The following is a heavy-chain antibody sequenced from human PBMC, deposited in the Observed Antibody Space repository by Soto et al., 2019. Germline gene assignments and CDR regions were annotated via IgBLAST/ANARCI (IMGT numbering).Heavy chain of an antibody. V-gene: IGHV4-31*01. J-gene: IGHJ5*02. CDR1: GGSITRGGYY. CDR3: ARDPAP. Sequence: QVQLQESGPGLVKPSETLSLTCTVSGGSITRGGYYWSWIRQHPGKGLEWIGYIYNSGTTYYNPSLKSPVTISADTSQNQFSLKLTPVTAADTAVYSCARDPAPWGQGTLVTVSS. CDR2: IYNSGTT.